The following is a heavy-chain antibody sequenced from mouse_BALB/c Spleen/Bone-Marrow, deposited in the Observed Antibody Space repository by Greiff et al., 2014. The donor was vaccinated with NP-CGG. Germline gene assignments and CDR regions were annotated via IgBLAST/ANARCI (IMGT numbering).Heavy chain of an antibody. CDR1: GFTFSSFG. CDR2: ISSGSSTI. Sequence: EVQLVESGGGLAQPGGSRKLSCAASGFTFSSFGMHWVRQAPEKGLEWVAYISSGSSTIYYADTVKGRFTISRDNPKNTLFLQMTSLRSEDTAMYYCARRYYGSSFSYFDYWGQGTTLTVSS. D-gene: IGHD1-1*01. J-gene: IGHJ2*01. V-gene: IGHV5-17*02. CDR3: ARRYYGSSFSYFDY.